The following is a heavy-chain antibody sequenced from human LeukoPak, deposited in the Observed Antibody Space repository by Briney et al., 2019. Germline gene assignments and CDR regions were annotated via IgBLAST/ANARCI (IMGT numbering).Heavy chain of an antibody. J-gene: IGHJ6*03. V-gene: IGHV3-23*01. CDR3: AKDVGGTNFHYMDV. Sequence: GGSLRLSCAASGFSFSSFAMSWVRQAPGKGLEWVSAISGSGESTYYEDSVKGRFTISRDDSKNTVDVQMNSLRAEDTAVYYCAKDVGGTNFHYMDVWGKGTTVIVSS. D-gene: IGHD1-26*01. CDR2: ISGSGEST. CDR1: GFSFSSFA.